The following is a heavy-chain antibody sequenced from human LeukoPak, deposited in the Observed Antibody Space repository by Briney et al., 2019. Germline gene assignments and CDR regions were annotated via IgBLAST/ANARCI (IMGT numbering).Heavy chain of an antibody. J-gene: IGHJ4*02. CDR1: GYTFTNYE. D-gene: IGHD5-18*01. V-gene: IGHV1-8*01. Sequence: ASVKVSCKASGYTFTNYEIHWVRQATGQGPEWMGWVNPNRGNTGYAQQFQGRVTMTRETSISTVYMELSSLRFEDTAVYYCARNYLGYSYWGQGTLVTVSS. CDR2: VNPNRGNT. CDR3: ARNYLGYSY.